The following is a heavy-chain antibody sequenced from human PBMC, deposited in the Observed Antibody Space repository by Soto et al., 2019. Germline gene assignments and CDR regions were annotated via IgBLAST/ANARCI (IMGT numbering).Heavy chain of an antibody. V-gene: IGHV1-69*01. CDR1: GYTFSSYA. CDR3: ASSHYDYVWGSYRPPYNWFDP. CDR2: IIPIFGTA. D-gene: IGHD3-16*02. Sequence: QVQLVQSGAEVKKPGASVKVSCKASGYTFSSYAISWVRQAPGQGLEWMGGIIPIFGTANYAQKFQGRVTITADESTSTAYMELSSLRSEDTAVYYCASSHYDYVWGSYRPPYNWFDPWGQGTLVTVSS. J-gene: IGHJ5*02.